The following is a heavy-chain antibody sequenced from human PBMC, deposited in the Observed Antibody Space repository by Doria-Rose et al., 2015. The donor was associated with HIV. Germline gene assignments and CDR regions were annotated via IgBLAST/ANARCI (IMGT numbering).Heavy chain of an antibody. CDR1: GVSSSSPGMG. J-gene: IGHJ4*02. V-gene: IGHV4-61*08. CDR2: IYYSGST. D-gene: IGHD3-22*01. Sequence: KGSGPVLVRPTETLTLTCTDSGVSSSSPGMGVSWIRQPPGKALEWIGQIYYSGSTNYNHSLKSRVTISVDTSKNQFSLKLSSVTAADTAVYYCARGIFHDSSGYYPYFDYWGQGTLVTVSS. CDR3: ARGIFHDSSGYYPYFDY.